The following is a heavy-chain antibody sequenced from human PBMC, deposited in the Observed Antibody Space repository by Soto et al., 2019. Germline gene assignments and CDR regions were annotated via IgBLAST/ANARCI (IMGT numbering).Heavy chain of an antibody. CDR1: GYNFASYW. J-gene: IGHJ4*02. D-gene: IGHD6-19*01. Sequence: GESLKISCKGSGYNFASYWIGWVRQKPGKGLEWMGIIYPGDSDTRSSPSFEGHVTLSADKSTSTAHMQWSSLAASDTATYSCARAGSNGWFQHFDFWGQGTLVAVSS. CDR3: ARAGSNGWFQHFDF. CDR2: IYPGDSDT. V-gene: IGHV5-51*01.